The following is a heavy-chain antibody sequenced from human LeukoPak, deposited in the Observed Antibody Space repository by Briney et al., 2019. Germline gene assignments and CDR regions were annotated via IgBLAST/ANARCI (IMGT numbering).Heavy chain of an antibody. J-gene: IGHJ4*02. V-gene: IGHV3-48*04. CDR1: GFTFSTYT. Sequence: EAGGSLRLSCAASGFTFSTYTMNWVRQAPGKGLEWVSYISSSSGTIYYAASVKCRFTISRDNAKNSLYLQMNGLRAEDTAVYYCARAPYYYGSGSYLDYWGRGTLVTVSS. CDR3: ARAPYYYGSGSYLDY. CDR2: ISSSSGTI. D-gene: IGHD3-10*01.